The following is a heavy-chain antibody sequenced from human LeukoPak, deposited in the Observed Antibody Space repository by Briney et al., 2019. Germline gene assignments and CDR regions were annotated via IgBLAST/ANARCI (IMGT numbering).Heavy chain of an antibody. D-gene: IGHD3-16*02. CDR2: ISPYNGDR. CDR3: ARLRLGELSLGFDP. J-gene: IGHJ5*02. Sequence: ASVKVSCKASGYTFTNYAITWVRQAPGQGPEWMGWISPYNGDRRDALKFQDRVTMTTDTSTTTAYMELRGLRSDDTAVYYCARLRLGELSLGFDPWGQGTLVTVSS. V-gene: IGHV1-18*01. CDR1: GYTFTNYA.